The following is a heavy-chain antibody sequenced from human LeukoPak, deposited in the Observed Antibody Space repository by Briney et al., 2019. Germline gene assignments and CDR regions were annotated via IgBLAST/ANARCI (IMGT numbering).Heavy chain of an antibody. CDR2: IYHDGSA. CDR1: GYYISSGYY. D-gene: IGHD1-1*01. CDR3: ARQGVTGWNDN. V-gene: IGHV4-38-2*02. J-gene: IGHJ4*02. Sequence: SETLSLTCTVSGYYISSGYYWGWIRQPPGKGLEWIGSIYHDGSAYYSPSLKSRVTISVDTSKNQFSLKLSSVTAADTAVYYCARQGVTGWNDNWGQGTLVTVSS.